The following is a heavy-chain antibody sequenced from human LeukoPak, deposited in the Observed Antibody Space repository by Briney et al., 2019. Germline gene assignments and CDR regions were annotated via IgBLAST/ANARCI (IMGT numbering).Heavy chain of an antibody. CDR1: GGSFSGYY. CDR2: INHTGST. CDR3: AHEEGFNVAGVFDY. J-gene: IGHJ4*02. D-gene: IGHD6-19*01. V-gene: IGHV4-34*01. Sequence: SETLSLTCAVYGGSFSGYYWSWIRQPPGKGLEWIGEINHTGSTNYNPSLKSRVTISVDTSKNQFSLKLSPVTAADTAVYYCAHEEGFNVAGVFDYWGQGTLVTVSS.